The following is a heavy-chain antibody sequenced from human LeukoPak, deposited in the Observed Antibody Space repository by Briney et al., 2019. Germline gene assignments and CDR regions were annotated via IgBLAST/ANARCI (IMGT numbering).Heavy chain of an antibody. V-gene: IGHV3-74*03. CDR1: GFTFSSYW. CDR3: ARDFHAVHFDS. Sequence: GGSLRLSCAASGFTFSSYWRSWVRQVSGKGLVCVARLRGDGTSAMYADSVKGRFTISRDNAKNTLFLQMNSLRVEDTAVYYCARDFHAVHFDSWGQGTLVAVSS. J-gene: IGHJ4*02. CDR2: LRGDGTSA. D-gene: IGHD2-8*01.